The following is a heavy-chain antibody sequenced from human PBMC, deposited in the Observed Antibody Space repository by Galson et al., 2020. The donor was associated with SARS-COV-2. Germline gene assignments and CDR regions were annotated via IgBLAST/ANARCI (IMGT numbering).Heavy chain of an antibody. CDR2: ISDDGRNK. CDR3: ARDLKGSIDY. D-gene: IGHD1-26*01. Sequence: GGSLRLPCAASGFTFSSYEIHWIRQAPGKGLEWVPVISDDGRNKYYADSVNGLFTNSRDNPKNTRYLQMNSLRAEDRGVYYCARDLKGSIDYWGKGTLVTVSS. CDR1: GFTFSSYE. V-gene: IGHV3-30*04. J-gene: IGHJ4*02.